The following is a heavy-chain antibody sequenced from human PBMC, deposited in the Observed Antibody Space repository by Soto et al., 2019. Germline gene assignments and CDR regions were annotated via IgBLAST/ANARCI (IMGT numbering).Heavy chain of an antibody. V-gene: IGHV1-69*06. CDR3: ARVASEYYYDSSGQGWFDP. D-gene: IGHD3-22*01. J-gene: IGHJ5*02. CDR1: GGTFSSYA. Sequence: QVQLVQSGAEVKKPGSSVKVSYKASGGTFSSYAISWVRQAPGQGLEWMGGIIPIFGTANYAQKFQGRVTITADKSTSTAYMELSSLRSEDTAVYYCARVASEYYYDSSGQGWFDPWGQGTLVTVSS. CDR2: IIPIFGTA.